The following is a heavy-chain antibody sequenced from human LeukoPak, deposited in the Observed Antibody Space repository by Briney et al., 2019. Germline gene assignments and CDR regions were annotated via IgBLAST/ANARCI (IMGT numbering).Heavy chain of an antibody. D-gene: IGHD2-2*01. CDR1: GGSISSGDYY. CDR2: IYYSGST. Sequence: SETLSLTCTVSGGSISSGDYYWSWIRQPPGKGLEWIGYIYYSGSTYYNPSLKSRVTIPVDTSKNQFSLKLSSVTAADTAVYYCARGDIVVVPASFDPWGQGTLVTVSS. CDR3: ARGDIVVVPASFDP. V-gene: IGHV4-30-4*08. J-gene: IGHJ5*02.